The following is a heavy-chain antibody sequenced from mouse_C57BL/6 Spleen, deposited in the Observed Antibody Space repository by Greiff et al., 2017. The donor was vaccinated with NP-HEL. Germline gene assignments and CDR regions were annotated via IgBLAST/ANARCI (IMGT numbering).Heavy chain of an antibody. CDR3: ARSGSSGYWFAY. D-gene: IGHD3-2*02. CDR1: GYTFTDYY. J-gene: IGHJ3*01. Sequence: VQLQESGAELVRPGASVKLSCKASGYTFTDYYINWVKQRPGQGLEWIARIYPGSGNTYYNEKFKGKATLTAEKSSSTAYMQLSSLTSEDSAVYFCARSGSSGYWFAYWGQGTLVTVSA. V-gene: IGHV1-76*01. CDR2: IYPGSGNT.